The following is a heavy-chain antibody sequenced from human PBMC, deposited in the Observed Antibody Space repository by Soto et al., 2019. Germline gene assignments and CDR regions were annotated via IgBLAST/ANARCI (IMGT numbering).Heavy chain of an antibody. J-gene: IGHJ4*02. D-gene: IGHD1-26*01. CDR2: IGPESGAT. CDR3: GRGRRGQIVVFY. V-gene: IGHV1-2*02. Sequence: QVQLVQSGAEVKKPGASVKVSCKASGYTFTGHYIHWVRQAPEQGPEWMGEIGPESGATRYAQKFQGRVTMTMDMSITTVYMELSNLSPDDTAVYYCGRGRRGQIVVFYWAQGTPVTVSS. CDR1: GYTFTGHY.